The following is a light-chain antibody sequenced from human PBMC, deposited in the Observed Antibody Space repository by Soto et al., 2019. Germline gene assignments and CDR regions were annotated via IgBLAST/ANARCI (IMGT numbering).Light chain of an antibody. J-gene: IGKJ1*01. V-gene: IGKV3-15*01. CDR1: QNIHTN. CDR2: GAS. Sequence: EIVMTQSPATLSVSPGERATLSCRAGQNIHTNLAWYQQKPGQAPRLLIYGASTRATGIPARFSGSGSGTEFTLTISSLQSEDFAVYYCQQYYDWPTFGQGTKVDIK. CDR3: QQYYDWPT.